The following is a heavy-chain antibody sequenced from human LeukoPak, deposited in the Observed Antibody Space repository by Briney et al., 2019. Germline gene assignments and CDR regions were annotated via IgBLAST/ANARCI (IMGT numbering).Heavy chain of an antibody. CDR3: ASLLLLFGESRSPMNYYYYGMDV. V-gene: IGHV3-66*01. J-gene: IGHJ6*02. D-gene: IGHD3-10*01. CDR1: GFTVSSNY. CDR2: IYSGGST. Sequence: PGGSLRLSCAASGFTVSSNYMSWVRQAPGKGLEWVSVIYSGGSTYYADSVKGRFTISRDNSKNTLYLQMNSLRAEDTAVYYCASLLLLFGESRSPMNYYYYGMDVWGQGTTVTVSS.